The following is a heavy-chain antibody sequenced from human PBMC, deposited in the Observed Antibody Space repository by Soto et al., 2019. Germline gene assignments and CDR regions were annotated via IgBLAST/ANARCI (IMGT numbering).Heavy chain of an antibody. CDR3: ARMIFGVVIIILNSGAFDI. Sequence: SETLSLTCAVYGGSFSGYYWSWIRQPPGKGLEWIGEINHSGSTNYNPSLKSRVTISVDTSKNQFSLKLSSVTAADTAVYYCARMIFGVVIIILNSGAFDIWGQGTMVTVSS. CDR1: GGSFSGYY. D-gene: IGHD3-3*01. J-gene: IGHJ3*02. CDR2: INHSGST. V-gene: IGHV4-34*01.